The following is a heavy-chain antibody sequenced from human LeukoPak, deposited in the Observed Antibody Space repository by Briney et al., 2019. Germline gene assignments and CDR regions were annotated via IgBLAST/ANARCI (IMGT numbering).Heavy chain of an antibody. D-gene: IGHD2-8*02. J-gene: IGHJ5*02. CDR1: GYTFTSYY. CDR2: INPSGGST. Sequence: ASVKVSCKASGYTFTSYYMHWVRQAPEQGLEWMGIINPSGGSTSYAQKFQGRVTMTRDTSTSTVYMELSSLRSEDTAVYYCASEFTGWFDPWGQGTLVTVSS. CDR3: ASEFTGWFDP. V-gene: IGHV1-46*01.